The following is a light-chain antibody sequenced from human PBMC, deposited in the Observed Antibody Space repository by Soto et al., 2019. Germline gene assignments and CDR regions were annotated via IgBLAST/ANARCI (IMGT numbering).Light chain of an antibody. CDR2: ATS. Sequence: DILMTQSPSSVSASVGDRVTIACRASQDISSWLAWYLQTPGRVPKLLIYATSKLQPGVPTRFSGSGSGTNFTLTISSLHPADFATYYCQQANSFPIAFGQGTRLEIK. CDR3: QQANSFPIA. CDR1: QDISSW. J-gene: IGKJ5*01. V-gene: IGKV1-12*01.